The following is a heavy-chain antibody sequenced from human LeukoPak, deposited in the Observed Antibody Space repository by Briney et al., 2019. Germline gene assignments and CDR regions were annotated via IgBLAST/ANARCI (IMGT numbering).Heavy chain of an antibody. Sequence: PSETLSLTCTVSGGSFTSSTYYWGWIRQPPGKGLEWIGSIYYSGSTYYNPSLKSRVTISVDTSKNQFSLKLSSVTAADTAVYYCARDGGKGYDFWHYWGQGTLVAVSS. D-gene: IGHD3-3*01. CDR2: IYYSGST. V-gene: IGHV4-39*02. CDR1: GGSFTSSTYY. CDR3: ARDGGKGYDFWHY. J-gene: IGHJ4*02.